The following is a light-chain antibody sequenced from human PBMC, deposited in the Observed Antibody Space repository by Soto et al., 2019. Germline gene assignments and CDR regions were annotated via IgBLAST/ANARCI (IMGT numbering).Light chain of an antibody. V-gene: IGKV1-5*03. Sequence: DIQMTQSPSNLSASVGDRVTITCRASQSINSWMAWYQQAPGKAPKLLIYKASTLQSGVRSRFSGSGCGTEFTLTVSCLQTDDFATYYCQRYHNFPPTFGGGTKLDIK. CDR1: QSINSW. CDR2: KAS. J-gene: IGKJ4*01. CDR3: QRYHNFPPT.